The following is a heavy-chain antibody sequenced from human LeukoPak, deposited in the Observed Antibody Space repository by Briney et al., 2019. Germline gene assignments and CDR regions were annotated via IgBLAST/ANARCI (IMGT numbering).Heavy chain of an antibody. CDR3: ARLPGYCSSTSCYRGGVY. D-gene: IGHD2-2*02. Sequence: SETLSLTCAVYVGSFSGYYWSWIRQPPGKGLEWIGEINHSGSTNYNPSLKSRVTISVDTSKNQFSLKLSSVTAADTAVYYCARLPGYCSSTSCYRGGVYWGQGTLVTVSS. CDR1: VGSFSGYY. V-gene: IGHV4-34*01. CDR2: INHSGST. J-gene: IGHJ4*02.